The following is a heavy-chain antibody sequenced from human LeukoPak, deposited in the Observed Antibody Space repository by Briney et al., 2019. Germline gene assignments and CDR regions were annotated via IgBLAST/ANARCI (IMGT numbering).Heavy chain of an antibody. CDR3: ARHFYVNYYYGMDV. CDR1: GGPISSYY. V-gene: IGHV4-59*08. CDR2: IYYSGST. D-gene: IGHD3-16*01. Sequence: PSETLSLTCTVSGGPISSYYWSWIRQPPGKGLEWIGYIYYSGSTNYNPSLKSRVTISVDTSKNQFSPKLSSVTAADTAVYYCARHFYVNYYYGMDVWGQGTTVTVSS. J-gene: IGHJ6*02.